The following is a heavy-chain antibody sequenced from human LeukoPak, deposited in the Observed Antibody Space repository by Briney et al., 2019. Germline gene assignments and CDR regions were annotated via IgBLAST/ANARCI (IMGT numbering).Heavy chain of an antibody. Sequence: SETLSLTCTVSGGSISSYYWSWIRQPPGKGLEWIGSIYHSGSTYYNPSLKSRVTISVDTSKNQFSLKLSSVTAADTAIYYCARDLYKLLWFGELLGDAFDIWGQGTMVTVSS. CDR1: GGSISSYY. J-gene: IGHJ3*02. CDR2: IYHSGST. CDR3: ARDLYKLLWFGELLGDAFDI. V-gene: IGHV4-38-2*02. D-gene: IGHD3-10*01.